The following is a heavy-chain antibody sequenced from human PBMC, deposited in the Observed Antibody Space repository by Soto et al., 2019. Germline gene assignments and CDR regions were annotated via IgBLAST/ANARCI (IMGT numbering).Heavy chain of an antibody. CDR2: IGFDGKKD. D-gene: IGHD6-13*01. CDR3: AREIGYSSTWPAY. J-gene: IGHJ4*02. V-gene: IGHV3-33*01. CDR1: GFSLGSYG. Sequence: QVQLVESGGGVVQPGRSLRLSCDVSGFSLGSYGMHWVRQAPGKGLEWVAVIGFDGKKDNYGDSVKGRFTVSRDNSRNTLYLQMTTLRVEDTAVYFCAREIGYSSTWPAYRGPGTMVTVSS.